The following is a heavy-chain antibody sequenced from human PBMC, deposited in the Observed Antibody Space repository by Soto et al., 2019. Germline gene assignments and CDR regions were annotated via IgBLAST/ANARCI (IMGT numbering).Heavy chain of an antibody. CDR3: AKDLLPDYGDYEEAIYYYYGMDV. J-gene: IGHJ6*02. D-gene: IGHD4-17*01. CDR2: ISYDGSNK. Sequence: GGSLRLSCAASGFTFSSYGMHWVRQAPGKGLEWVAVISYDGSNKYYADSVKGRFTISRDNSKNTLYLQMNSLRAEDTAVYYCAKDLLPDYGDYEEAIYYYYGMDVWGQGTTVTVSS. CDR1: GFTFSSYG. V-gene: IGHV3-30*18.